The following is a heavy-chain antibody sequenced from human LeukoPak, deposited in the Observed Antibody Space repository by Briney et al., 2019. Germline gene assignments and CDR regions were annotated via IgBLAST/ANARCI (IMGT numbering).Heavy chain of an antibody. J-gene: IGHJ6*03. CDR3: ARAIANDYGDYVRVTDYYYYMDV. Sequence: PSETLSLTCTVSGGSISSSSYYWGWIRQPPGKGLEWIGSIYYSGSTYYNPSLKSRVTISVDTSKNQFSLKLSSVTAADTAVYYCARAIANDYGDYVRVTDYYYYMDVWGKGTTVTVSS. D-gene: IGHD4-17*01. V-gene: IGHV4-39*07. CDR2: IYYSGST. CDR1: GGSISSSSYY.